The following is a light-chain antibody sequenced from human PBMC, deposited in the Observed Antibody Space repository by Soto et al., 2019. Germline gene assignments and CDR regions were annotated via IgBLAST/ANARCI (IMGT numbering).Light chain of an antibody. CDR1: QSVSRSL. V-gene: IGKV3-20*01. Sequence: EFVLTQSPGTLSLSPGERATLSCRASQSVSRSLLAWYQQKPGQAPRLLIYGASSRATGIPDRFSASGSGTDFTLTVSRLEPEDFAVYYCQQYGSTPGTFGQGTKVEIK. CDR2: GAS. CDR3: QQYGSTPGT. J-gene: IGKJ1*01.